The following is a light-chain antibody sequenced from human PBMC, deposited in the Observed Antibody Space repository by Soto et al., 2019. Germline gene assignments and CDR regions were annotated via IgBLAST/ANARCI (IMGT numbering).Light chain of an antibody. CDR2: DNN. V-gene: IGLV1-40*01. CDR1: SSNIGAGYD. J-gene: IGLJ1*01. Sequence: QAVVTQPPSVSGAPGQRVIISCTGSSSNIGAGYDVHWYQQLPGTAPRLLIYDNNNRPSGVPARFSVSKSDTSASLAITGLQPEDEADYYCQSYDSSLSGSYVFGTGTKVTVL. CDR3: QSYDSSLSGSYV.